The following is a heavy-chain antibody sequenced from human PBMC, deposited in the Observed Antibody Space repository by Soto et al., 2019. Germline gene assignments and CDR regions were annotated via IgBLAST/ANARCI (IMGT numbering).Heavy chain of an antibody. CDR1: GFSLSTSGVG. J-gene: IGHJ5*02. V-gene: IGHV2-5*02. CDR3: AHLFYYYDSRAPGWFDP. Sequence: QITLKESGPTLVKPTQTLTLTCTFSGFSLSTSGVGVGWIRQPPGKALEWLALIYWDDDKRYSPSLKSRLTITKDTSKTQVVRTMTNMSPVDTATYYCAHLFYYYDSRAPGWFDPWGQGTLVTVSS. D-gene: IGHD3-22*01. CDR2: IYWDDDK.